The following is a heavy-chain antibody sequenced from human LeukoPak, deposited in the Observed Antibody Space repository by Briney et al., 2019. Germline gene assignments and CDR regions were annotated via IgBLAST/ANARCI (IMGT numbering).Heavy chain of an antibody. CDR2: IQYDGSNK. J-gene: IGHJ6*03. D-gene: IGHD2-8*01. Sequence: GGSLRLSCAASGFTFSSYGIHWVRQAPGKGLEWVTFIQYDGSNKYYADSVKGRFRISRDSSKNILYLQMNSLRAEDTAVYYCAKDRCSNGIGCYYYYMDVWGKGTTVTISS. CDR1: GFTFSSYG. V-gene: IGHV3-30*02. CDR3: AKDRCSNGIGCYYYYMDV.